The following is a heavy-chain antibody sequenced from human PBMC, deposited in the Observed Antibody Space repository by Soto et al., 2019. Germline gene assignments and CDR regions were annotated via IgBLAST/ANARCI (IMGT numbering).Heavy chain of an antibody. CDR3: ARVPARNSRDVFDY. CDR1: GYTFTSYY. J-gene: IGHJ4*02. D-gene: IGHD2-21*01. CDR2: VGPGYGFT. Sequence: ASVKFSCKASGYTFTSYYIHWVRQAPGQGLEWMGVVGPGYGFTYYAQKFQGTVTMTRXTXXSXXXMXLXXLTXEXTAVYYCARVPARNSRDVFDYWGQGTLVTVSS. V-gene: IGHV1-46*01.